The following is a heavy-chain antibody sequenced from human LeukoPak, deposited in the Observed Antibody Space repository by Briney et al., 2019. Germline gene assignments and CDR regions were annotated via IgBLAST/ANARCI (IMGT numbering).Heavy chain of an antibody. CDR3: SKGRADGYSGYDFGDY. D-gene: IGHD5-12*01. J-gene: IGHJ4*02. CDR1: GYTFTGYY. CDR2: INPNSGGT. V-gene: IGHV1-2*02. Sequence: ASVKVSCKASGYTFTGYYMHWVRQAPGQGLEWMGWINPNSGGTDYAQKFQGRVTMARDTSISTAYMELSSLTSDDTAVYYCSKGRADGYSGYDFGDYWGQGTLVTVSS.